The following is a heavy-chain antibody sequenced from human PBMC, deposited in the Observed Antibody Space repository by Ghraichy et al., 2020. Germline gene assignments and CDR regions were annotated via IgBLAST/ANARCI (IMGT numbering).Heavy chain of an antibody. V-gene: IGHV3-53*01. CDR2: IYSGGST. CDR1: GFTVSSNY. Sequence: ESLNISCAASGFTVSSNYMSWVRQAPGKGLEWVSVIYSGGSTYYADSVKGRFTISRDNSKNTLYLQMNSLRAEDTAVYYCAREGGSCRSGRCNWFDPWGQGTLVTVSS. D-gene: IGHD2-15*01. J-gene: IGHJ5*02. CDR3: AREGGSCRSGRCNWFDP.